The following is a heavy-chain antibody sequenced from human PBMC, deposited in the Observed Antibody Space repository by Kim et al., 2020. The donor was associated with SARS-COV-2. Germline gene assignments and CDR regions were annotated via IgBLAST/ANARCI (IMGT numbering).Heavy chain of an antibody. J-gene: IGHJ4*02. CDR3: ARGIYSSSWGCVDH. D-gene: IGHD6-13*01. CDR1: GFTFSTYG. V-gene: IGHV3-33*01. Sequence: GGSLRLSCAASGFTFSTYGMHWVRQAPGKGLEWVAVIWSDENNRFYRESVKGRFTISRDNSKNTLFLQMNNLRAEDTAVYYCARGIYSSSWGCVDHWGQGTLVTVSP. CDR2: IWSDENNR.